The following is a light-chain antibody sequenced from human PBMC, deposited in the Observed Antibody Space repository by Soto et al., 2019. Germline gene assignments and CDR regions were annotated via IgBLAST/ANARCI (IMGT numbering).Light chain of an antibody. V-gene: IGKV1-5*03. CDR1: RSISNW. CDR2: KAS. J-gene: IGKJ1*01. Sequence: DIQMTQSPSTLPASVGDRVTITCRASRSISNWLAWYQQKPGKAPKLLIYKASSLETGVPSRFSGSGSGTEFTLTISSLQPDDFATYYCQKYGRPWTFGQGTKVQIK. CDR3: QKYGRPWT.